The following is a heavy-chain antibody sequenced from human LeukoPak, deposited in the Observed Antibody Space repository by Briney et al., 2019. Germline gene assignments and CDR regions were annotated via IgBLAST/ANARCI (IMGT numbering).Heavy chain of an antibody. J-gene: IGHJ4*02. D-gene: IGHD5/OR15-5a*01. V-gene: IGHV1-46*01. CDR1: GYTFTSYY. Sequence: ASVKVSCKASGYTFTSYYMHWVRQAPGQGLEWMGIINPTGCSTSYAQKFQGRVSMTRDTSTSTVYMELSSLRSEDTAVYDCARVARSAAHVVSTSRRYHFDYWGQGTLVTVSS. CDR3: ARVARSAAHVVSTSRRYHFDY. CDR2: INPTGCST.